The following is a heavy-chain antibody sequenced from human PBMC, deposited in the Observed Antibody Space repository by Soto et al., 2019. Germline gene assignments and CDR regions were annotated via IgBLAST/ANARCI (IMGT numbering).Heavy chain of an antibody. CDR2: IKSKTDGGTT. V-gene: IGHV3-15*01. Sequence: EVQLVESGGGLVKPGGSLRLSCAASGFTFSNAWMSWVRQAPGKGLEWVGRIKSKTDGGTTDYAAPVKGRFTISRDDSKNTLYLQMNSLKTEDTAVYYCTTDLHYDILTGYYPVGYWGQGTLVTVSS. CDR1: GFTFSNAW. D-gene: IGHD3-9*01. CDR3: TTDLHYDILTGYYPVGY. J-gene: IGHJ4*02.